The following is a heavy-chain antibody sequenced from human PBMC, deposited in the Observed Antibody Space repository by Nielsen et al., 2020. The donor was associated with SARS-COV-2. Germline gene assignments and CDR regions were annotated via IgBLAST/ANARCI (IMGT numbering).Heavy chain of an antibody. D-gene: IGHD2-8*01. CDR3: ARSLVPYDAFDV. CDR1: GFTFSRHI. V-gene: IGHV3-48*02. CDR2: ISGSSSTI. Sequence: GESLKISCAASGFTFSRHIMNWVRQAPGKGLEWVSSISGSSSTIYYTDSVKGRFTISRDNAKNSLYLQMNSLRDEDTAVYFCARSLVPYDAFDVWGQGTMVTVSS. J-gene: IGHJ3*01.